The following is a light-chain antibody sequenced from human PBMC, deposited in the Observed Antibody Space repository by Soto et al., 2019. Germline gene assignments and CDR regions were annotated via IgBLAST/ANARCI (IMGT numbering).Light chain of an antibody. J-gene: IGKJ5*01. CDR1: QDISNY. CDR3: QQYDSLPLT. Sequence: DIQMTQSPPSLSVSVGDRVTITCQASQDISNYLHWFQQKPGKAPQLLIFGVSNLQTGVPSRFSGGGSGTDFALTISSLEPEDIATYYCQQYDSLPLTFGQGTRLEIK. V-gene: IGKV1-33*01. CDR2: GVS.